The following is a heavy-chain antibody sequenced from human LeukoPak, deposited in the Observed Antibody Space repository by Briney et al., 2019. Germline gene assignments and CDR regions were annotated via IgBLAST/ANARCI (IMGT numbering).Heavy chain of an antibody. CDR3: ARDEFKGWFDP. CDR2: ISGSGGST. CDR1: GFTFSSYG. Sequence: GGSLRLSCAASGFTFSSYGMHWVRQAPGKGLEWVSAISGSGGSTYYADSVKGRFTISRDNSKNTLYLQMNSLRAEDTAVYYCARDEFKGWFDPWGQGTLVTVSS. D-gene: IGHD3-10*01. J-gene: IGHJ5*02. V-gene: IGHV3-23*01.